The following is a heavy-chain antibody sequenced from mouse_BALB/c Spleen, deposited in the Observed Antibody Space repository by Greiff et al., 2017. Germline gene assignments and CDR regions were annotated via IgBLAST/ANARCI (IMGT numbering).Heavy chain of an antibody. V-gene: IGHV14-3*02. CDR2: IDPANGNT. CDR3: ARGLLRLYAMDY. CDR1: GFNIKDTY. D-gene: IGHD2-3*01. Sequence: VQLKQSGAELVKPGASVKLSCTASGFNIKDTYMHWVKQRPEQGLEWIGRIDPANGNTKYDPKFQGKATITADTSSNTAYLQLSSLTSEDTTVYYCARGLLRLYAMDYWGQGTSVTVSS. J-gene: IGHJ4*01.